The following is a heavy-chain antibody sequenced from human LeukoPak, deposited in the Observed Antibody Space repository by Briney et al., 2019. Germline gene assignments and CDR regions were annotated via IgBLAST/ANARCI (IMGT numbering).Heavy chain of an antibody. J-gene: IGHJ5*02. V-gene: IGHV4-59*12. CDR2: IYYSGST. Sequence: SETLSLTCTVSGGSISSYYWSWIRQPPGKGLEWIGYIYYSGSTNYNPSLKSRVTISVDKSKNQLSLKLSSVTAADTAVYYCARVGRYCSGGSCRLPGWFDPWGQGTLVTVSS. CDR1: GGSISSYY. D-gene: IGHD2-15*01. CDR3: ARVGRYCSGGSCRLPGWFDP.